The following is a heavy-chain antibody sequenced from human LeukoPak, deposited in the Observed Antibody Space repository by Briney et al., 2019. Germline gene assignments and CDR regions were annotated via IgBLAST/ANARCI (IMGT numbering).Heavy chain of an antibody. CDR2: IYHSGST. J-gene: IGHJ3*02. V-gene: IGHV4-30-2*01. CDR3: ARGVDYAGPPRSDAFDI. D-gene: IGHD4-17*01. Sequence: SETLSLTCALSVGSISSGAYSCRWVRQPPGRGLGWLGLIYHSGSTYYNPSFKSRVTISVNRSKNQFSLNQSSVSAANTAVYYCARGVDYAGPPRSDAFDIWGQGTMVTVSS. CDR1: VGSISSGAYS.